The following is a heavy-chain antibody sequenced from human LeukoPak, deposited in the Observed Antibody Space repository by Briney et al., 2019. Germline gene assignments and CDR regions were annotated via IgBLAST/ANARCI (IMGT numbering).Heavy chain of an antibody. CDR2: IWYGGSNK. V-gene: IGHV3-33*08. D-gene: IGHD6-19*01. CDR3: ERDKQWLDMGEQDY. Sequence: PGRSLRLSCAASGFTFSSYGMHWVRQAPGKGLEWVAVIWYGGSNKYYADSVKGRFTISRDNSKNTLYLQMNSLRAEDTAVYYCERDKQWLDMGEQDYWGQGTLVTVSS. CDR1: GFTFSSYG. J-gene: IGHJ4*02.